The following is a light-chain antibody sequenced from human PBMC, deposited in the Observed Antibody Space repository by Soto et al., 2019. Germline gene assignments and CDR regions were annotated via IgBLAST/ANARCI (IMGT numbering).Light chain of an antibody. J-gene: IGLJ3*02. Sequence: QLVLTQPPSVSGAPGQRVTISCTGSSSNIGAGYNVHWYQQVPGTAPKLLIYGDSNRPSGVPDRFSGSKSGTSASLAFTGLQAEDEADYYCQSYDSSLSGWLFGGGTKLTVL. V-gene: IGLV1-40*01. CDR2: GDS. CDR1: SSNIGAGYN. CDR3: QSYDSSLSGWL.